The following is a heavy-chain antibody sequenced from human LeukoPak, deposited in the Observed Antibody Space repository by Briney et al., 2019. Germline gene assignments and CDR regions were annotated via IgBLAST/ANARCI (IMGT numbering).Heavy chain of an antibody. CDR2: ISGSGSNT. CDR1: GFTFTSYA. J-gene: IGHJ4*02. V-gene: IGHV3-23*01. Sequence: GGSLRLSGAASGFTFTSYAMTWVRQAPGKGLKWCAGISGSGSNTYYAGSVKGRFTISRDNSKNTLYLQMNSLRAEDTAAYYCAKATYDSRGHFDYWGQGTLVSVSS. CDR3: AKATYDSRGHFDY. D-gene: IGHD3-22*01.